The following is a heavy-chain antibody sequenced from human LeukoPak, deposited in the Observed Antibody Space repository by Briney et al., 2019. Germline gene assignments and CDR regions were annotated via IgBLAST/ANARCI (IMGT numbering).Heavy chain of an antibody. Sequence: PSETLSLTCTVSGGSISSYYWSWIRQPPGKGLEWIGYIYYSGSTNYNPSLKSRVTISVDTSKNQFSLKLSSVTAADTAVYYCARDPVEYSSSDNAFDIWGQGTMVTVSS. CDR1: GGSISSYY. V-gene: IGHV4-59*01. D-gene: IGHD6-6*01. CDR2: IYYSGST. J-gene: IGHJ3*02. CDR3: ARDPVEYSSSDNAFDI.